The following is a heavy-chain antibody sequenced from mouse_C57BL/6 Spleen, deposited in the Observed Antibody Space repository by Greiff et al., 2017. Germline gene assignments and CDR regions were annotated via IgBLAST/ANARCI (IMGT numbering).Heavy chain of an antibody. D-gene: IGHD2-1*01. CDR2: IYPGDGDT. CDR3: ARGKLRYFDV. CDR1: GYAFSSSW. J-gene: IGHJ1*03. Sequence: QVQLQQSGPELVKPGASVKISCKASGYAFSSSWMNWVKQRPGKGLEWIGRIYPGDGDTNYNGKFKGKATLTADKSSSTAYMQLSSLTSEDSAVYFCARGKLRYFDVWGTGTTVTVSS. V-gene: IGHV1-82*01.